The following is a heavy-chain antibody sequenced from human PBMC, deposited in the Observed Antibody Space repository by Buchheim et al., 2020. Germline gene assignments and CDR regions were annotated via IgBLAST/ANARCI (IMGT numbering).Heavy chain of an antibody. CDR1: GDSISSGGYY. Sequence: QVQLQESGPGLVKPSQTLSLTCTVSGDSISSGGYYWSWIRQHPGKVLDWIGYIYYSGSTYYNPSLKRRVTISVDTPKNQFSLKLSSVTAADTAVYYCARVAWGYGYYIHFDYWGQGTL. CDR2: IYYSGST. V-gene: IGHV4-31*03. CDR3: ARVAWGYGYYIHFDY. D-gene: IGHD4-17*01. J-gene: IGHJ4*02.